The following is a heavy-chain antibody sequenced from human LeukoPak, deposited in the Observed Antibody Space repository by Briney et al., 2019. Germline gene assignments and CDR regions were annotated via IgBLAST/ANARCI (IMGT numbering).Heavy chain of an antibody. CDR2: ISYDGSNK. V-gene: IGHV3-30-3*01. CDR1: GFTFSSYA. D-gene: IGHD2-15*01. CDR3: ARQKTDCSGGSCSNWFDP. Sequence: GRSLRLSCAASGFTFSSYAMHWVRQAPGKGLEWVAVISYDGSNKYYADSVKGRFTISRDNSKNTLYLQMNSLRAEDTAVYYCARQKTDCSGGSCSNWFDPWGQGTLVTVSS. J-gene: IGHJ5*02.